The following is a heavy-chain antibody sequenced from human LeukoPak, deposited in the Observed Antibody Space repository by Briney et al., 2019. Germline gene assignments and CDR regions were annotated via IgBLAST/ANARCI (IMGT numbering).Heavy chain of an antibody. V-gene: IGHV4-4*07. CDR3: ARDPRTGAFDAFDI. J-gene: IGHJ3*02. CDR1: GGPISSYY. CDR2: IYTSGSS. D-gene: IGHD1-1*01. Sequence: SETLSLTCTVSGGPISSYYWSWIRQPAGKGLEWIGRIYTSGSSNYNPSLNSRVTMSLDTSKNQFSLKLSSVTPADTAMYYCARDPRTGAFDAFDIWGQGTMVTVSS.